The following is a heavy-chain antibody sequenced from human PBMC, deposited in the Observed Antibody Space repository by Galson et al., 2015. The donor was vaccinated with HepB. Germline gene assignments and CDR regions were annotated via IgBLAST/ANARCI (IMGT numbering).Heavy chain of an antibody. Sequence: SLRLSCAASGFTFSNAWMNWVRQAPGEGLEWVGRIKSKTDGGTTDYAAPVKGRFTISRDDSKNTLYLQMNSLKTEDTAVYYCTTDQARTNIQLWLTFPAAYWGQGTLVTVSS. CDR1: GFTFSNAW. CDR2: IKSKTDGGTT. CDR3: TTDQARTNIQLWLTFPAAY. D-gene: IGHD5-18*01. J-gene: IGHJ4*02. V-gene: IGHV3-15*07.